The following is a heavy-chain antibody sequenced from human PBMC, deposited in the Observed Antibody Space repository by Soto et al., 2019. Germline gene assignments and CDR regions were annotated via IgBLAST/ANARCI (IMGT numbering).Heavy chain of an antibody. D-gene: IGHD3-10*01. CDR3: TRQSKDYYGSGAPN. Sequence: GGSLRLSCAASGFTFSGSAMHWVRQASGKGLEWVGRIRSKANSYATAYVASVKGRFTISRDDSKNTAYLQMNSLKTEDTAVYYCTRQSKDYYGSGAPNWGQGTLVTVSS. V-gene: IGHV3-73*01. CDR1: GFTFSGSA. J-gene: IGHJ4*02. CDR2: IRSKANSYAT.